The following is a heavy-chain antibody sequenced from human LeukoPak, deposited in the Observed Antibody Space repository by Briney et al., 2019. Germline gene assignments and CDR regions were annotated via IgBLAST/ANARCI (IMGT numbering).Heavy chain of an antibody. V-gene: IGHV3-7*01. D-gene: IGHD3-10*01. CDR3: ATTLIREGSFT. CDR1: GFTFTTSW. Sequence: GGSLRLSCAASGFTFTTSWMTWVRQAPGEGCEWVSNINEDGTEKYYVDSVKGRCTISRDNAKRSLYLQMNSLRAEDTAIYYCATTLIREGSFTWGQGTLVTVSS. J-gene: IGHJ5*02. CDR2: INEDGTEK.